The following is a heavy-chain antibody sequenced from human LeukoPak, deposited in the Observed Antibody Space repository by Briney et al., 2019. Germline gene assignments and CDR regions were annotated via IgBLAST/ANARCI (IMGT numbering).Heavy chain of an antibody. Sequence: PSETLSLTCTVSGDSISSSSYYWGWIRQPPGKGLEWIGSIYYSGSTYYNPSLKSRVTISVDTSKNQFSLKLSSVTAADTAVYYCARRYYESSGFDYWGQGTLVTVSS. CDR1: GDSISSSSYY. CDR3: ARRYYESSGFDY. J-gene: IGHJ4*02. V-gene: IGHV4-39*01. CDR2: IYYSGST. D-gene: IGHD3-22*01.